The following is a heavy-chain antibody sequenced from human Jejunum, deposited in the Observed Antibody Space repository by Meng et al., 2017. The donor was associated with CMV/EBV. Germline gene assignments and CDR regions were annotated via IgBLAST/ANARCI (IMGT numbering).Heavy chain of an antibody. CDR1: FTNYY. J-gene: IGHJ4*02. V-gene: IGHV1-2*02. Sequence: FTNYYMNWLRQAPGQGPEWMGWINPNSGGTRYAQKFQGRVSMTRDTSITTDYMELSRLTSDDTAIYYCARGAGRYFSTGSHPFDLWGQGTLVTVSS. CDR2: INPNSGGT. D-gene: IGHD3-9*01. CDR3: ARGAGRYFSTGSHPFDL.